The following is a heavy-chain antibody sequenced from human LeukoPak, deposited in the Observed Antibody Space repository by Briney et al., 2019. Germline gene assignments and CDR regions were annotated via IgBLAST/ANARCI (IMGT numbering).Heavy chain of an antibody. CDR1: GGTFSSYA. J-gene: IGHJ4*02. Sequence: GASVKVSCKASGGTFSSYAISWVRQAPGQGLEWMGRIIPILNIANYAQKFQGRVTITADKSTSTAYMELSSLRSEDTAVYYCARGAIPRYFDYWGQGTLVTVSS. V-gene: IGHV1-69*04. CDR3: ARGAIPRYFDY. D-gene: IGHD2-21*01. CDR2: IIPILNIA.